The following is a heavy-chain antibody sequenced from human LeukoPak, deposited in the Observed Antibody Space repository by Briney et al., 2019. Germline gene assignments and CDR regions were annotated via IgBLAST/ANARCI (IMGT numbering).Heavy chain of an antibody. V-gene: IGHV3-30*02. CDR1: GFSFSAYG. CDR3: AREITMVRGVPLY. J-gene: IGHJ4*02. CDR2: IHYDGTIT. D-gene: IGHD3-10*01. Sequence: PGGALRLSCTASGFSFSAYGMHWVRQAPGKGLEWVAFIHYDGTITYYADSVKGRFTISRDNSKNTLYLQMNSLRAEDTAVYYCAREITMVRGVPLYWGQGTLVTVSS.